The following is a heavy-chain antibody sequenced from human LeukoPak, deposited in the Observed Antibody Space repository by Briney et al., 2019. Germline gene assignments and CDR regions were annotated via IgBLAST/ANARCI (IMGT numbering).Heavy chain of an antibody. J-gene: IGHJ6*02. Sequence: QSGGSLRLSCAASGFTFSSYAMSWVRQAPGKGLEWVSAISGSGGSTYYADSVKGRFTISRDNSKNTLYLQMNSLRAEDTAVYYCAKPRRESSGWTDYYYYYGMDVWGQGTTVTVSS. D-gene: IGHD6-19*01. CDR3: AKPRRESSGWTDYYYYYGMDV. CDR2: ISGSGGST. V-gene: IGHV3-23*01. CDR1: GFTFSSYA.